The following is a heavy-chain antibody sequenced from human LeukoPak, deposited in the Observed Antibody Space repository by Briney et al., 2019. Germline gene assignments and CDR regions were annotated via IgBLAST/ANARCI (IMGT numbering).Heavy chain of an antibody. CDR1: GASISTYY. V-gene: IGHV4-4*07. CDR2: IYASGNT. J-gene: IGHJ4*02. D-gene: IGHD2-15*01. Sequence: PSETLSLTCTISGASISTYYWSWIRLPAGKGLEWIGRIYASGNTYKNPSLESRVTMSVDTSNNQFTLNLTSVTGADTAMYYCVKDGPLGSDFWGQGTQVTVPS. CDR3: VKDGPLGSDF.